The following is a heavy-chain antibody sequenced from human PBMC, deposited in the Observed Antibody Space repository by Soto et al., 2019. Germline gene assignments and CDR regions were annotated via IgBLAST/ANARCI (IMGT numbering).Heavy chain of an antibody. Sequence: QLLESGPGLVKPSETLSLTCTVSGGSISSSSYYWGWIRQPPGKGLEWIGSIYYSGSTYYNPSLKSRVTISVDTSKNQFSLKLSSVTAADTAVYYCARRPHIYCSGGSCYFFDYWGQGTLVTVSS. V-gene: IGHV4-39*01. CDR2: IYYSGST. J-gene: IGHJ4*02. CDR3: ARRPHIYCSGGSCYFFDY. CDR1: GGSISSSSYY. D-gene: IGHD2-15*01.